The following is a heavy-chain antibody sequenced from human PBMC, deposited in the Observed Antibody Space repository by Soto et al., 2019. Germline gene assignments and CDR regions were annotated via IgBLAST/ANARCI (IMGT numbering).Heavy chain of an antibody. D-gene: IGHD3-22*01. CDR2: ISGGGDYT. CDR1: GFTFSNYA. V-gene: IGHV3-23*01. CDR3: AKDSTSLLRRFDY. Sequence: GGSLRLSCAASGFTFSNYAMSWVRQAPGKGLEWVSAISGGGDYTYYADSVKGRFTISRDNSKNTLFLQMNSLRAEDTAVYYCAKDSTSLLRRFDYWGQGTLVTVSS. J-gene: IGHJ4*02.